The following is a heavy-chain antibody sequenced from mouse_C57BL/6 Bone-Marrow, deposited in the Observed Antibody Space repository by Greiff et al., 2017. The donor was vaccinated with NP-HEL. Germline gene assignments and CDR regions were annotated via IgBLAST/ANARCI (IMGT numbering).Heavy chain of an antibody. CDR1: GYTFTSYW. J-gene: IGHJ2*01. V-gene: IGHV1-64*01. CDR2: IHPNSGST. CDR3: AREPYYSNYVY. Sequence: VQLQQSGAELVKPGASVKLSCKASGYTFTSYWMHWVKQRPGQGLEWIGMIHPNSGSTNYNEKFKSKATLTVDKSSSTAYMQLSSLTSEDSAVYYCAREPYYSNYVYWGQGTTLTVSS. D-gene: IGHD2-5*01.